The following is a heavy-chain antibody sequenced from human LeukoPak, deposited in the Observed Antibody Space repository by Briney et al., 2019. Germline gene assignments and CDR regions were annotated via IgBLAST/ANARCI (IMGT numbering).Heavy chain of an antibody. D-gene: IGHD1-26*01. CDR2: VHLSGAS. V-gene: IGHV4-4*02. J-gene: IGHJ4*02. CDR3: TRESGAFSPFGF. Sequence: SGTLSLTCAVSGGSILTTNWWSWVRQPPGKGLEWIGGVHLSGASNYNPSLKSRVNMSIDKSKNQLSLELTSVTAADTAIYYCTRESGAFSPFGFWGQGTLVTVSS. CDR1: GGSILTTNW.